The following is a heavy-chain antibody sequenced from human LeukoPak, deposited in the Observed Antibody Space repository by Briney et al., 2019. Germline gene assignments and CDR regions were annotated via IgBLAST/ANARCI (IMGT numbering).Heavy chain of an antibody. Sequence: GGSLRLSCAASGFTFSSYSMNWVRQAPGKGLEWVSYISSSSSTIYYADSVKGRFTISRDNAKNSLYLQMNSLRDEDTAVYYCAKSASSWPLYYFDYWGQGTLVTVSS. J-gene: IGHJ4*02. CDR1: GFTFSSYS. CDR2: ISSSSSTI. V-gene: IGHV3-48*02. D-gene: IGHD6-13*01. CDR3: AKSASSWPLYYFDY.